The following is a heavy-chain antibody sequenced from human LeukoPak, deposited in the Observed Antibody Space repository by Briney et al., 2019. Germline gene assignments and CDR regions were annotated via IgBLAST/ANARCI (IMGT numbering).Heavy chain of an antibody. CDR3: AKDRGRYYDSSGYYWGYYFDS. Sequence: GGCLRLSCAASGSTFSSHAMSWVRQAPGKGLEWVSAMSGSGGRTYYADSVKGRFTTSRDNSKNTLYLQMSSLRAEDTAVYYCAKDRGRYYDSSGYYWGYYFDSWGQGILVTVST. CDR1: GSTFSSHA. CDR2: MSGSGGRT. D-gene: IGHD3-22*01. J-gene: IGHJ4*02. V-gene: IGHV3-23*01.